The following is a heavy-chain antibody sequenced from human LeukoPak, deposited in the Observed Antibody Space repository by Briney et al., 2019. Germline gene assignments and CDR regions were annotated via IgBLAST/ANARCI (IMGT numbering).Heavy chain of an antibody. CDR3: ARLLAGCPGGRCRAHFDY. CDR1: GDSINSNY. D-gene: IGHD2-15*01. J-gene: IGHJ4*02. Sequence: SETLSLTCSVSGDSINSNYWSWMRQPPGKGQEWIGYIYYGGSTNYNPSLKSRVSMSVDTSKNQFSLNLSSVTAADTAVYYCARLLAGCPGGRCRAHFDYWGQGTLVTVSS. CDR2: IYYGGST. V-gene: IGHV4-59*01.